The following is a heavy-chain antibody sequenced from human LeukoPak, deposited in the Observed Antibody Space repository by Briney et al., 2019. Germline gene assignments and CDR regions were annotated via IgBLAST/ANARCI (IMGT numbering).Heavy chain of an antibody. CDR2: ISGDGGNT. J-gene: IGHJ1*01. D-gene: IGHD1-14*01. CDR3: ARTGGSRRDFHH. Sequence: GGSLGLSCAASGFTFDDYTMYWVRQPPGKGLQWVSLISGDGGNTYYADSVKGRFTTSRDNSKNSLYLQMNSLRNEDTALYYCARTGGSRRDFHHWGQGTLVTVSS. V-gene: IGHV3-43*02. CDR1: GFTFDDYT.